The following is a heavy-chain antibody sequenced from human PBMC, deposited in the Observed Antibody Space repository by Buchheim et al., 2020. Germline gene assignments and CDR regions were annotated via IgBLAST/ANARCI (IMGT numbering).Heavy chain of an antibody. CDR3: ARLVGAAFNHYYFGMDL. CDR1: NGPFNGYY. Sequence: QVQLQQWGAGLLKPSDTLSLTCAVSNGPFNGYYWSWLRQSPGSGPEWIGEISHSGSATYNPSLKSRVTISVDPSKSQFSLKLTSVTAADTGVYYCARLVGAAFNHYYFGMDLWAQGTT. CDR2: ISHSGSA. V-gene: IGHV4-34*01. D-gene: IGHD2-15*01. J-gene: IGHJ6*02.